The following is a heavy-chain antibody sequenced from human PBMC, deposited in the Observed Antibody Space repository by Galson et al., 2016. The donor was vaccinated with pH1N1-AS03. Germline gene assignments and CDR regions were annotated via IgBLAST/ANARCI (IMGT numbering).Heavy chain of an antibody. CDR2: IISDGRST. V-gene: IGHV3-74*01. CDR3: GSSDYGDPIEF. J-gene: IGHJ4*02. CDR1: GFTFSSNW. Sequence: SLRLSCAASGFTFSSNWMHWVRQAPGKGLVWVSRIISDGRSTSYADSVKGRFTVSRDNARNMLYLEMNSLRVEDTAIYYCGSSDYGDPIEFWGQGALVTVSP. D-gene: IGHD4-17*01.